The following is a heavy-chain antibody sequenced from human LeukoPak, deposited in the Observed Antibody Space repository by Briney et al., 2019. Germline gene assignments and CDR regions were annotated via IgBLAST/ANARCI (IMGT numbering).Heavy chain of an antibody. D-gene: IGHD4-17*01. CDR1: GGSISSYY. J-gene: IGHJ4*02. CDR3: ARSYTDYAVSFFDH. V-gene: IGHV4-59*01. CDR2: IYYSGST. Sequence: SETLSLTCTVSGGSISSYYWSWIRQPPGKGLEWIGYIYYSGSTNYNPSLKSRVTISVDTSKNQFSLKLSSVTAADTAVYYCARSYTDYAVSFFDHWGQGALVTVSS.